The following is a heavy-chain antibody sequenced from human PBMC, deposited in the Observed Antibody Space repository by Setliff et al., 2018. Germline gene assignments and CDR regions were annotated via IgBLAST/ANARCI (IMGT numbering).Heavy chain of an antibody. CDR2: INHSGST. J-gene: IGHJ3*02. Sequence: SETLSLTCAVYGGSFSGYYWSWVRQPPGKGLEWIGEINHSGSTNYNPSLKSRVTISVDASKNQFSLKVTSVTAADTAVYYCARERVGSGWPDAFDIWGQGTMVTVSS. CDR3: ARERVGSGWPDAFDI. D-gene: IGHD6-19*01. V-gene: IGHV4-34*01. CDR1: GGSFSGYY.